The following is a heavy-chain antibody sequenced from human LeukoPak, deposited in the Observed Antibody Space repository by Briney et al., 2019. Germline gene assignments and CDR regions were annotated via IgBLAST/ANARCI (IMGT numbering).Heavy chain of an antibody. V-gene: IGHV4-4*02. CDR2: IFHSGGT. Sequence: SETLSLTCAVSDGSITDNWWSWVRQPPGKGLEWIGEIFHSGGTNYNPSLKSRVTISLDTSKNQFSLKLSSVTAADTAVYYCARHGIATWFDPWGQGTLVTVSS. CDR1: DGSITDNW. CDR3: ARHGIATWFDP. D-gene: IGHD2-21*01. J-gene: IGHJ5*02.